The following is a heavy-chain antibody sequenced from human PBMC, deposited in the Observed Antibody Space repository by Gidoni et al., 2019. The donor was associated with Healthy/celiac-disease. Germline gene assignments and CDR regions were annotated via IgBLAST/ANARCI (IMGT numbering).Heavy chain of an antibody. Sequence: QVQLVESGGGVVQPGRSLSLSCSASGFTFSSYAMHWVRQAPGKGLEWVAVISYDGSNKYYADSVKGRFTSSRDNSKNTLYLQMNSLRAEDTAVYYCARDQGSGWDFCFDYWGQGTLVTVSS. V-gene: IGHV3-30-3*01. CDR3: ARDQGSGWDFCFDY. CDR2: ISYDGSNK. J-gene: IGHJ4*02. CDR1: GFTFSSYA. D-gene: IGHD6-19*01.